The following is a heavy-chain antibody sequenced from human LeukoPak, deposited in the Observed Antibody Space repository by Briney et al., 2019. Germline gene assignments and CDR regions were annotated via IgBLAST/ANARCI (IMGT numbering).Heavy chain of an antibody. D-gene: IGHD3-9*01. V-gene: IGHV4-39*01. Sequence: SETLSLTCTVSGGSISSSSYYWGWIRQPPGKGLEWIGSINYSGSTYYNPSLKSRVTISVDTSKNQFSLKLSSVTAADTAVYYCARRYYDILTGYYRTGVFDYWGQGTLVTVSS. CDR2: INYSGST. J-gene: IGHJ4*02. CDR3: ARRYYDILTGYYRTGVFDY. CDR1: GGSISSSSYY.